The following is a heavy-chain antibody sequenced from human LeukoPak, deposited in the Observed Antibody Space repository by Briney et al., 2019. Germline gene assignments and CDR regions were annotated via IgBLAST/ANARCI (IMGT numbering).Heavy chain of an antibody. CDR1: GYTFTSYY. J-gene: IGHJ4*02. Sequence: ASVKVSCKASGYTFTSYYMHWVRQAPGQGLEWMGIINPSGGSTSYAQKFQGRVTMTRDTSTSTVYMELSSLRSEDTAMYYCVREPEGMPTESHWGQGTLVTVSS. V-gene: IGHV1-46*01. CDR3: VREPEGMPTESH. CDR2: INPSGGST. D-gene: IGHD2-2*01.